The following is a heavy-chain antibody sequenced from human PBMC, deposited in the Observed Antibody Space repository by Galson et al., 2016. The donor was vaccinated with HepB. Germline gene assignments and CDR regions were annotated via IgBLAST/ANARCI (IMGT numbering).Heavy chain of an antibody. CDR1: GGSFSGAY. CDR3: ARGRGYGPYYYYGMDV. V-gene: IGHV4-34*01. J-gene: IGHJ6*04. D-gene: IGHD6-25*01. CDR2: VTQSGST. Sequence: SETLSLTCAVSGGSFSGAYWTWIRQAPGKGLEWIGEVTQSGSTNSNPSLTSRVNISVDTSKNHFSLNVTSVTAADTAVYYCARGRGYGPYYYYGMDVWGKGTTVTVSS.